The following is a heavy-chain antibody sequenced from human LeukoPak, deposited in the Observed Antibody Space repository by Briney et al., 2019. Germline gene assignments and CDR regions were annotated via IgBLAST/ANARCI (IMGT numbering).Heavy chain of an antibody. J-gene: IGHJ4*02. V-gene: IGHV4-59*01. CDR3: ARDSSGWNPFDY. CDR2: IYYSGST. D-gene: IGHD6-19*01. Sequence: SETLSLTCTVSGGSISSYYWSWIRQPPGKGLEWIGYIYYSGSTNYNPSLKSRVTISVDTSKNQFSLKLSSVTAADTAVYYCARDSSGWNPFDYWGQGTLVTVPS. CDR1: GGSISSYY.